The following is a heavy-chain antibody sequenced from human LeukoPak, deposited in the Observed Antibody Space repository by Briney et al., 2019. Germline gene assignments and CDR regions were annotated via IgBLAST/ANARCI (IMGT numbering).Heavy chain of an antibody. CDR2: INPSGGST. CDR1: GYTFTSYY. Sequence: GASVKVSCKASGYTFTSYYMHWVRQAPGQGLEWMGIINPSGGSTSYAQKFQGRVTMTRDTSTSTVYMELSSLRSEDTAVYYCARDVHIAARFHQGHMYWGQGTLVTVSS. J-gene: IGHJ4*02. CDR3: ARDVHIAARFHQGHMY. V-gene: IGHV1-46*01. D-gene: IGHD6-6*01.